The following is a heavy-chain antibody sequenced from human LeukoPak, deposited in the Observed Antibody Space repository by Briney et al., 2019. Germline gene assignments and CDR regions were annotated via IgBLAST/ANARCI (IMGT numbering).Heavy chain of an antibody. CDR2: ISGSGGST. J-gene: IGHJ4*02. V-gene: IGHV3-23*01. CDR1: GFTFSSYA. Sequence: GGSLRLSCAASGFTFSSYAMSWVRQAPGKGLEWVSAISGSGGSTYYADSVKGRFTISRDNSKNTLYLQMNSPRAEDTAVYYCAKPGPRYYYDSSGYYPFDYWGQGTLVTVSS. CDR3: AKPGPRYYYDSSGYYPFDY. D-gene: IGHD3-22*01.